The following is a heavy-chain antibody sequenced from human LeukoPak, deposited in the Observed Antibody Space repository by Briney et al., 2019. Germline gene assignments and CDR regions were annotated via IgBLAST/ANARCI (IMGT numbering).Heavy chain of an antibody. V-gene: IGHV1-58*01. CDR3: AAAYIVGATQIFDY. CDR2: IVVGSGNT. D-gene: IGHD1-26*01. CDR1: GFTFTSSA. Sequence: ASVKVSCKASGFTFTSSAVQWVRPARGQRLEWIGWIVVGSGNTNYAQKFQERVTITRDMSTSTAYMELSSLRSEDTAVYYCAAAYIVGATQIFDYWGQGTLVTVSS. J-gene: IGHJ4*02.